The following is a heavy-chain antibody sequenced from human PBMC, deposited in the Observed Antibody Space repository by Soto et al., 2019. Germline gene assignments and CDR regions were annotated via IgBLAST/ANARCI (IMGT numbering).Heavy chain of an antibody. Sequence: QVQLQLSGPGLVTPSQTLSLTCAISGDSVSSNSAGWNWIRQTPSRDLEWLGRTYYRSKWYFNYAVSVESRITITPDTSKNQFSLQLSSVTPDDTAVYYCARGSWDDVSGHYYMDVWGKGTTVTVSS. CDR2: TYYRSKWYF. CDR1: GDSVSSNSAG. J-gene: IGHJ6*03. V-gene: IGHV6-1*01. CDR3: ARGSWDDVSGHYYMDV. D-gene: IGHD1-1*01.